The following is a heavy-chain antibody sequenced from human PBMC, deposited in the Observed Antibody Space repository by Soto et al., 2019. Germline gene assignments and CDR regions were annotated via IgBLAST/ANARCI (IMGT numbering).Heavy chain of an antibody. V-gene: IGHV3-7*03. J-gene: IGHJ4*02. CDR2: IKQDGSEK. D-gene: IGHD6-13*01. CDR1: GFTFSSYW. Sequence: GGSLRLSCAASGFTFSSYWMSWVRQAPGKGLEWVANIKQDGSEKYYVDSVKGRFTISRDNAKNSLYLQMNSLRAEDTAVYYCAGDRSPHSWYSSSWFSPLYFDYWGQGTLVTVSS. CDR3: AGDRSPHSWYSSSWFSPLYFDY.